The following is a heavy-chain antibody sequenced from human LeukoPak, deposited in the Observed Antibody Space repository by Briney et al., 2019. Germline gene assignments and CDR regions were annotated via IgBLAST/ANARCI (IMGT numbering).Heavy chain of an antibody. Sequence: PSETPSLTCAVYGGSFSGYYWSWIRQPPGKGLEWIGEINHSGSTNYNPSLKSRVTISVDTSKNQFSLKLSSVTAADTAVYYCARGGLSSGWYQQYYFDYWGQGTLVTVSS. J-gene: IGHJ4*02. CDR1: GGSFSGYY. CDR3: ARGGLSSGWYQQYYFDY. CDR2: INHSGST. V-gene: IGHV4-34*01. D-gene: IGHD6-19*01.